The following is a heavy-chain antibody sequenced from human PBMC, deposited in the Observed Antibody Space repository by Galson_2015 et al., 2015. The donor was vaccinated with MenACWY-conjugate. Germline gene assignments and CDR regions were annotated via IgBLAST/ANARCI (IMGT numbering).Heavy chain of an antibody. Sequence: SVKVSCKASGYTFTSYGFSWVRQAPGQGLEWIGWISAYNGNINYAQKFQGRVTMTTDTSTSTAYMVLRSLRSDDTAVYYCARRSGWTNDTFDIWGQGTMVTVSS. CDR1: GYTFTSYG. CDR3: ARRSGWTNDTFDI. CDR2: ISAYNGNI. D-gene: IGHD6-19*01. V-gene: IGHV1-18*01. J-gene: IGHJ3*02.